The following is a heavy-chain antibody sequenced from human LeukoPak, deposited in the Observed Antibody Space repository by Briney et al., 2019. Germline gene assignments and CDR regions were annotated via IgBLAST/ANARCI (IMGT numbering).Heavy chain of an antibody. Sequence: WVRQAPGKGLEWIGSIYYSGSTYYNPSLKSRATISVDTSKNQFSLKLSSVTAADTAVYYCARHNGDWGQGTLVTVSS. J-gene: IGHJ4*02. CDR3: ARHNGD. D-gene: IGHD2-8*01. V-gene: IGHV4-39*01. CDR2: IYYSGST.